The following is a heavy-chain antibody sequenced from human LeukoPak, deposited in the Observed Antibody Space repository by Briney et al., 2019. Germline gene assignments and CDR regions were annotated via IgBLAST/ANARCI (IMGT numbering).Heavy chain of an antibody. CDR3: ARDLGQYYDTSDNWFDP. D-gene: IGHD3-22*01. V-gene: IGHV3-74*01. J-gene: IGHJ5*02. CDR2: INSDGINT. Sequence: GGSLRLSCAASGFTFSNYWMHWVRQAPGQGLVWVSRINSDGINTSYADPVKDRFTISRDNAKNTLNLQMNSLRAEDTAVYYCARDLGQYYDTSDNWFDPWGQGTLVTVSS. CDR1: GFTFSNYW.